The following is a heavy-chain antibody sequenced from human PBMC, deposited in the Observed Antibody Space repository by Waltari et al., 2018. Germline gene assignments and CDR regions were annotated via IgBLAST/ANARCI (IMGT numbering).Heavy chain of an antibody. CDR3: ARGGLYGQQLLESAFEI. Sequence: QVQLVQSGAELKKPGSSVKVSCKASGGSFSTYAITWVRQAPGQGLEWMGGSIPRFGTANYAQKIQDRVTIITDESMTTAYMELSSLTSEDTAVYYCARGGLYGQQLLESAFEIWGQGTKVTVSS. V-gene: IGHV1-69*05. J-gene: IGHJ3*02. D-gene: IGHD6-13*01. CDR2: SIPRFGTA. CDR1: GGSFSTYA.